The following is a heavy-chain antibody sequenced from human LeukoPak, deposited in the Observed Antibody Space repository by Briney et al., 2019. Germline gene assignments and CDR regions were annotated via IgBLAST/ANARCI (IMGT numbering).Heavy chain of an antibody. CDR1: GFTFSSYA. Sequence: GGSLRLSCAASGFTFSSYAMSWVRQAPGKGLEWVSAISGSGGSTYYADSVKGRFTISRDNSKNTLYLQMNSLRAEDTAVYYCANLPTYDYVWGSYRIEWGFDYWGQGTLVTVSS. CDR3: ANLPTYDYVWGSYRIEWGFDY. CDR2: ISGSGGST. V-gene: IGHV3-23*01. J-gene: IGHJ4*02. D-gene: IGHD3-16*02.